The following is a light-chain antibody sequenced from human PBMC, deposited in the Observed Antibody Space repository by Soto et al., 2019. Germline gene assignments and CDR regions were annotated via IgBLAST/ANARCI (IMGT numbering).Light chain of an antibody. CDR2: DAS. Sequence: EIVLTQSPATLSLSPGERATLSCRASQDIYTYLAWYQQKPGQAPRVLIYDASNRATGIPARFSGSGSGTDYTLTISSLEPEDFAVYYCQQRANWPITFGQGTRLEIK. CDR1: QDIYTY. V-gene: IGKV3-11*01. J-gene: IGKJ5*01. CDR3: QQRANWPIT.